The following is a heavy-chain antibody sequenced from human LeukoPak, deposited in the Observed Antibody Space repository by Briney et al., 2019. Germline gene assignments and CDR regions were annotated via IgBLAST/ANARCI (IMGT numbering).Heavy chain of an antibody. CDR2: IIPIFGTA. CDR3: ARGQSSSWGHYYYYYYMDV. CDR1: GGTFSSYA. V-gene: IGHV1-69*13. Sequence: SVKVSCKASGGTFSSYAISWVRQAPGQGLERMGGIIPIFGTANYAQKFQGRVTITADESTSTAYMELSSLRSEDTAVYYCARGQSSSWGHYYYYYYMDVWGKGTTVTISS. J-gene: IGHJ6*03. D-gene: IGHD6-13*01.